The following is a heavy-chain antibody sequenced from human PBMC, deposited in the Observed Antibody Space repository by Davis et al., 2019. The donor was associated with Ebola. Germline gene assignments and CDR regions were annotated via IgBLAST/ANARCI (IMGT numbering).Heavy chain of an antibody. V-gene: IGHV1-2*02. J-gene: IGHJ4*02. D-gene: IGHD5-12*01. Sequence: ASVKVSCKASGYTFTGYYMHWVRQAPGQGLEWMGWINPNSGGTNYAQKFQGRVTMTRDTSISTAYMELSRLRSDDTAVYYCARALPSQWLRGFDYWGQGTLVTVSS. CDR1: GYTFTGYY. CDR2: INPNSGGT. CDR3: ARALPSQWLRGFDY.